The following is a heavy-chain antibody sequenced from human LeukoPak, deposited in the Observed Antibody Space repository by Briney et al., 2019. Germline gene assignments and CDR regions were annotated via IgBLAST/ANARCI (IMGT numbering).Heavy chain of an antibody. CDR2: INPNSGGT. CDR1: GYTFTGYY. V-gene: IGHV1-2*04. CDR3: ARGSGVSLRYFDWLSSGDY. D-gene: IGHD3-9*01. J-gene: IGHJ4*02. Sequence: ASVKVSCKASGYTFTGYYMHWVRQAPGQGLEWMGWINPNSGGTNYAQKFQGWVTMTRDTSISTAYMELSRLRSDDTAVYYCARGSGVSLRYFDWLSSGDYWGQGTLVTVSS.